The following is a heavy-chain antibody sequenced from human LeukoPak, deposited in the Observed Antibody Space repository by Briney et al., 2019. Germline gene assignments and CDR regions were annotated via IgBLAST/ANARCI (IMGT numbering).Heavy chain of an antibody. J-gene: IGHJ4*02. Sequence: ASAKVSCKASGGTFSSYAISWVRQAPGQGLEWMGGIIPIFGTANYAQKFQGRVTITTDESTSTAYMELSSLRSEDTAVYYCARERYPYYYDSSGYSKYYFDYWGQGTLVTVSS. V-gene: IGHV1-69*05. CDR3: ARERYPYYYDSSGYSKYYFDY. CDR1: GGTFSSYA. D-gene: IGHD3-22*01. CDR2: IIPIFGTA.